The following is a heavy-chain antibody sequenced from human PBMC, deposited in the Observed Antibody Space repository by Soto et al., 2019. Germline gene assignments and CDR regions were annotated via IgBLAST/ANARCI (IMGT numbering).Heavy chain of an antibody. CDR3: ATGSDNSKVGY. CDR1: GGSFSGYY. D-gene: IGHD4-4*01. J-gene: IGHJ4*02. Sequence: PSETLSLTCAVYGGSFSGYYWSWIRQPPGKGLEYIGEINHSGNTNYNPSLKSRVTISVDTSKNHISLKLASVTAADTAVYYCATGSDNSKVGYWGQGTLVTVSS. V-gene: IGHV4-34*01. CDR2: INHSGNT.